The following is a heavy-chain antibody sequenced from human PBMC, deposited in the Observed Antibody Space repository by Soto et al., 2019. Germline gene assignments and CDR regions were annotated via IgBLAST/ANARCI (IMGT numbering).Heavy chain of an antibody. J-gene: IGHJ4*02. CDR1: GGSISSSSYY. CDR3: ARPEYSGYDYFD. V-gene: IGHV4-39*01. D-gene: IGHD5-12*01. Sequence: PSETLSLTCTVSGGSISSSSYYWGWIRQPPGKGLEWIGSIYYSGSTYYNPSLKSRVTISVDTSKNQFSLKLSSVTAAGTAVYYCARPEYSGYDYFDWGQGTLVTVSS. CDR2: IYYSGST.